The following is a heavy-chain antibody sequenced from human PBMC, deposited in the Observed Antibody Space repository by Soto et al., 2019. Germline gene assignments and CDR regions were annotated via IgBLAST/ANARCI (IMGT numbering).Heavy chain of an antibody. CDR3: ARIPFSEQQLDDGY. CDR2: IFSNDEK. V-gene: IGHV2-26*01. Sequence: QVTLKESGPVLVKPTETLTLTCTVSGFSLSNARMGVSWIRQPPGKALEWLAHIFSNDEKSYSTSLKSRLTTXKXTXRSQVVLTMTNMDPVDTATYYCARIPFSEQQLDDGYWGQGTLVTVSS. J-gene: IGHJ4*02. CDR1: GFSLSNARMG. D-gene: IGHD6-13*01.